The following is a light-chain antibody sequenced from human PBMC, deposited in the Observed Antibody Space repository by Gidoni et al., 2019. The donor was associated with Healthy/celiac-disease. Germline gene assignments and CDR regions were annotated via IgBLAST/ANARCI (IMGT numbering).Light chain of an antibody. CDR1: QSLLHSNGYNY. V-gene: IGKV2-28*01. CDR3: MQALQTPRT. CDR2: LGS. J-gene: IGKJ1*01. Sequence: DIVMTQPPPSLPVTPGEPASISCRSSQSLLHSNGYNYLDWYLQKPGQSPQLLIYLGSNRASGVPDRFSGSGSGTDFTLKISRVEAEDVGVYYCMQALQTPRTFGQGTKVEIK.